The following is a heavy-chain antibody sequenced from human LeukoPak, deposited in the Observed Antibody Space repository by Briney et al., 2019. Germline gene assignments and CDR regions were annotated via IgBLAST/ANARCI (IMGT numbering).Heavy chain of an antibody. V-gene: IGHV1-2*02. CDR1: GYTFIGYY. D-gene: IGHD3-22*01. CDR2: INPNSGGT. Sequence: EASVKVSCKASGYTFIGYYMYWVRQAPGQGLEWMGWINPNSGGTNYAQKFQGRVTMTRDTSISTAYMELSRLRSDDTAVYYCARDGYYYYDSSGYLLYWGQGTLVTASS. CDR3: ARDGYYYYDSSGYLLY. J-gene: IGHJ4*02.